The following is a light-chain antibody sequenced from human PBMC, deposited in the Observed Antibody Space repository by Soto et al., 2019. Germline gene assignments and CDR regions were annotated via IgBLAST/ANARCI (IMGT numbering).Light chain of an antibody. Sequence: IQMTQSPSSVSASVGDRVTITCRASQDIGTWLAWFQQKPGKARQLLISSTSSLQSGVPSRFSGSGSGTDFTLTISGLQPKDFATYYCQQANSFLFTFGGGTKVEIK. V-gene: IGKV1-12*01. CDR1: QDIGTW. J-gene: IGKJ4*01. CDR3: QQANSFLFT. CDR2: STS.